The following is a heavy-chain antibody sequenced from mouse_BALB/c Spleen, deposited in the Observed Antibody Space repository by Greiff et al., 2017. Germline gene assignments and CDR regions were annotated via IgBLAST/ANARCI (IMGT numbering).Heavy chain of an antibody. J-gene: IGHJ3*01. D-gene: IGHD2-1*01. V-gene: IGHV2-9-2*01. CDR3: VRGDGNYVLAWFAD. CDR1: GFSLTSYD. Sequence: VQGVESGPGLVAPSQSLSITCTVSGFSLTSYDISWIRQPPGKGLEWLGVIWTGGGTNYNSAFMSRLSISKDNSKSQVFLKMNSLQTDDTAIYYGVRGDGNYVLAWFADWGQGTLVTVSA. CDR2: IWTGGGT.